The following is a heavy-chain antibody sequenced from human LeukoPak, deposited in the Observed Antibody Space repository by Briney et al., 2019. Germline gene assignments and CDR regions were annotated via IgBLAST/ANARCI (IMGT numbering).Heavy chain of an antibody. CDR2: ISWNSGSI. CDR3: AKGSGSYLGDYFDY. D-gene: IGHD1-26*01. V-gene: IGHV3-9*01. Sequence: GGSLRLSCAASGFTFDDYAMHWVRQAPGKGLEWVSGISWNSGSIGYADSVKGRFTISRDNAKNSLYLQMNSLRAEDTALYYCAKGSGSYLGDYFDYWGQGTLVTVSS. J-gene: IGHJ4*02. CDR1: GFTFDDYA.